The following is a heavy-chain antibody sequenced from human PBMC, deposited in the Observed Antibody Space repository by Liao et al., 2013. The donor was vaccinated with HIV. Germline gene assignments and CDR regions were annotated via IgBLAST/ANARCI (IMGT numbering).Heavy chain of an antibody. CDR2: IYYSGST. Sequence: QLQLQESGPGLVKPSETLSLTCTVSGGSISSSSYYWGWIRQPPGKGLEWIGSIYYSGSTYYNPSLKSRVTISVDTSKNQFSLKLSSVTAADTAVYYCARDPYYNGYYYYYMDVWGKGTTVTVSS. V-gene: IGHV4-39*07. CDR1: GGSISSSSYY. J-gene: IGHJ6*03. CDR3: ARDPYYNGYYYYYMDV. D-gene: IGHD1-26*01.